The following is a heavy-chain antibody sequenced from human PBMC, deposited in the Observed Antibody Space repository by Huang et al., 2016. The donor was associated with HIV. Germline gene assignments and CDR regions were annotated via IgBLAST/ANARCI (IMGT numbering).Heavy chain of an antibody. CDR1: GGPFRSYS. V-gene: IGHV1-69*13. CDR3: ARGSLEYSVSSSLDY. CDR2: LMPVLDSP. D-gene: IGHD4-4*01. Sequence: QVQLLQSGAEVKKPGSSVNVSCKASGGPFRSYSIAWVRQAPGQGLEWMASLMPVLDSPNYAQKVQGRVRVTADESTSTVYMELRDLRPDDTAVYFCARGSLEYSVSSSLDYWGQGTHVTVSS. J-gene: IGHJ4*02.